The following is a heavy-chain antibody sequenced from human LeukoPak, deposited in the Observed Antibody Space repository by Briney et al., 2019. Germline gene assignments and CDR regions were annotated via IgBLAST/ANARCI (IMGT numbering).Heavy chain of an antibody. CDR3: ARRLPSIAALDY. CDR2: IYYSGNT. Sequence: SETLSLTCTVSGGSISSGGYYWSWIRQHPGKGLEWIGYIYYSGNTYYTPSLKSRVTMSVDTSKNQFSLNLSSVTAVDTAVYFCARRLPSIAALDYWGQGILVTVSS. CDR1: GGSISSGGYY. V-gene: IGHV4-31*03. D-gene: IGHD2-15*01. J-gene: IGHJ4*02.